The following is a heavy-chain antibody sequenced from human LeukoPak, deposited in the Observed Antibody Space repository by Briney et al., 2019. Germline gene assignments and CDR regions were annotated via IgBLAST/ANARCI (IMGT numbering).Heavy chain of an antibody. CDR3: AREHGNSGYDTNWFDP. CDR1: GFTFSSYA. D-gene: IGHD5-12*01. V-gene: IGHV3-30-3*01. Sequence: PGGSLRLSCAASGFTFSSYAMHWVRQAPDKGMEWVAVISYDGSNKYYADSVKGRFTISRDNSKNTLYLQMNSLRAEDTAVYYCAREHGNSGYDTNWFDPWGQGTLVTVSS. J-gene: IGHJ5*02. CDR2: ISYDGSNK.